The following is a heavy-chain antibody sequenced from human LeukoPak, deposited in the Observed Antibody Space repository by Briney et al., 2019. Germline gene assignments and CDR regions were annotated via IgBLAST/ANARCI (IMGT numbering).Heavy chain of an antibody. CDR1: GFIFNNYW. J-gene: IGHJ3*02. D-gene: IGHD2-15*01. CDR2: IKQDGSEK. CDR3: ARVNPLLAPGAFDI. V-gene: IGHV3-7*01. Sequence: QPGGSLRLSCAASGFIFNNYWMTWVRQAPGKGLAWVANIKQDGSEKYYADSVKGRFTISRDNVKNLVSLQMSSLRGEDTAVYFCARVNPLLAPGAFDIWGQGTMVAVSS.